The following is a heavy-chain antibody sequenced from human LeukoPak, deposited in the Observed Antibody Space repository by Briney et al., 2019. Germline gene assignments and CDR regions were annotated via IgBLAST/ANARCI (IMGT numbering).Heavy chain of an antibody. J-gene: IGHJ4*02. CDR1: GFTFSSYS. CDR2: ISSSGGST. D-gene: IGHD3-10*01. Sequence: GGSLRLSCAASGFTFSSYSMNWVRQAPGKGLEWVSYISSSGGSTYYADSVRGRFAISRDNSKNTLYLQMNSLRAEDTAIYYCAKDLVTGSLDYWGQGTLVTVSS. CDR3: AKDLVTGSLDY. V-gene: IGHV3-23*01.